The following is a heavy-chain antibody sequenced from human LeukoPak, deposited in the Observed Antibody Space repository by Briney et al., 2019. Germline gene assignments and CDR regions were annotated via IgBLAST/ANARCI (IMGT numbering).Heavy chain of an antibody. J-gene: IGHJ3*02. CDR2: VSPPGGGT. D-gene: IGHD6-6*01. CDR1: GFTFSNHG. V-gene: IGHV3-23*01. CDR3: ARIIAASQDVFDI. Sequence: PGGSLRLSCAASGFTFSNHGMNWVRQAPGKGLEWLSGVSPPGGGTYYADSVKGRFTISRDDSKNTLSLQMNSLRVEDTAVYYCARIIAASQDVFDIWGQGTMITVSS.